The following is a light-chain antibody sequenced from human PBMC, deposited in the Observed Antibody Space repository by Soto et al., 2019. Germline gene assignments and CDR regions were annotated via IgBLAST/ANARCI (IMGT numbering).Light chain of an antibody. CDR1: SGDIGSYNR. Sequence: QSALTQPASVSVSPGQSITISCTGTSGDIGSYNRVSWYQQHPGKAPKLIIYEVTDRPSGVSNRFSGSKSGNTASLTISGLQAEDEAEYYCSSYTHINTRAGVFGTGTKLTVL. CDR2: EVT. CDR3: SSYTHINTRAGV. J-gene: IGLJ1*01. V-gene: IGLV2-14*01.